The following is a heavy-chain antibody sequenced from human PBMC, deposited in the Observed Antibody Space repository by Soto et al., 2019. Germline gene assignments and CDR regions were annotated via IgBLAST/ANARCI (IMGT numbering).Heavy chain of an antibody. Sequence: EVQLVESGGGLVQPGGSLRLSCAASGFRFSIYSMNWVRQAPGKGLEWSAYITSDTNTIKYADSVKGRFTISRDNAKNSVYPQMNSLRDEDTAVYYCARSVEGHFDYWGQGTVVTVSS. CDR1: GFRFSIYS. V-gene: IGHV3-48*02. CDR2: ITSDTNTI. D-gene: IGHD6-19*01. J-gene: IGHJ4*02. CDR3: ARSVEGHFDY.